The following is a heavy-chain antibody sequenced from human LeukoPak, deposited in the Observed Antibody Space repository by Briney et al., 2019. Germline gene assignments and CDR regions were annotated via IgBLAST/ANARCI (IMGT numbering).Heavy chain of an antibody. J-gene: IGHJ6*03. V-gene: IGHV3-66*01. CDR1: GFTVSTNY. CDR2: MYSAGGA. CDR3: AKVTGSNYYYYMDV. Sequence: GGSLRLSCVASGFTVSTNYMNWVRQAPGKGLEWVSIMYSAGGAYYADSVKGRFTISRDNSKNTMYLQMNSLRAEDTAVYYCAKVTGSNYYYYMDVWGKGTTVTISS.